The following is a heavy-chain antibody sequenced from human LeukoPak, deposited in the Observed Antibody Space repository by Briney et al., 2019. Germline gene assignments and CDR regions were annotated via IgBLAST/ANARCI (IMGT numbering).Heavy chain of an antibody. CDR2: ISSSSSYI. CDR3: ARDLYSSSWYLSPQRLTPTYYFDY. D-gene: IGHD6-13*01. V-gene: IGHV3-21*01. CDR1: GFTFSNHG. J-gene: IGHJ4*02. Sequence: GGTLRLSCAASGFTFSNHGMNWVRQAPGKGLEWVSSISSSSSYIYYADSVKGRFTISRDNAKNSLYLQMNSLRAEDTAVYYCARDLYSSSWYLSPQRLTPTYYFDYWGQGTLVTVSS.